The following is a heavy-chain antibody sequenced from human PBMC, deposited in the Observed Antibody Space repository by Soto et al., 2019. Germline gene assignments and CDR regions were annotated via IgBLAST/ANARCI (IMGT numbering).Heavy chain of an antibody. CDR1: GYSFIAYT. Sequence: ASVKVSCKASGYSFIAYTMHWVRQAPGQRLEWLGWIKAGTGNTKYSQKFQGRVNITRDTSASTTYMELSSLRSEDTAVYFCARGVGHTYSYPYGLDVWGQGTTVTVSS. D-gene: IGHD2-21*01. V-gene: IGHV1-3*01. CDR2: IKAGTGNT. CDR3: ARGVGHTYSYPYGLDV. J-gene: IGHJ6*02.